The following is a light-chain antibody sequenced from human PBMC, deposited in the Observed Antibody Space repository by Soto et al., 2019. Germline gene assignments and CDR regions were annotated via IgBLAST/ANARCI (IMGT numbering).Light chain of an antibody. Sequence: QSALTQPASVSGSPGQSITISCTGISSDVGGNNYVSWYQQHPGKAPKLMIYEVSNRPSGVSNRFSGSKSGNTASLTISGLQAEDEADYYCSSYTSSTTRVFGGGTQLTVL. V-gene: IGLV2-14*01. CDR1: SSDVGGNNY. CDR3: SSYTSSTTRV. J-gene: IGLJ3*02. CDR2: EVS.